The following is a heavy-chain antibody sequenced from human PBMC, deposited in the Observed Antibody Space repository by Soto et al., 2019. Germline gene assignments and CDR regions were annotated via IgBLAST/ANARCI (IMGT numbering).Heavy chain of an antibody. CDR1: GYSFTRCW. Sequence: PGESLKISCKTSGYSFTRCWIGWVRQMPGKGLEWVGLIYPANSDTRYSPSFQGQVTVSADKSIGTAYLQWSSLKASDTAMYYCARRASLDWFDPWGQGTLVTVSS. J-gene: IGHJ5*02. V-gene: IGHV5-51*01. CDR2: IYPANSDT. CDR3: ARRASLDWFDP.